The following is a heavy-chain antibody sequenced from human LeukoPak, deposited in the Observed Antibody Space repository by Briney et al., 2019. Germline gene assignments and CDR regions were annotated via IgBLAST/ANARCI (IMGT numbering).Heavy chain of an antibody. Sequence: GGSLRLSCAASGFTFSGYGMHWVRQAPGKGLEWVAVISYDGSNKYYADSVKGRFTISRDNSKNTLYLQMNSLRAEDTAVYYCAKPYYDFWSGYYTFWGQGTLVTVSS. D-gene: IGHD3-3*01. CDR2: ISYDGSNK. CDR1: GFTFSGYG. J-gene: IGHJ4*02. V-gene: IGHV3-30*18. CDR3: AKPYYDFWSGYYTF.